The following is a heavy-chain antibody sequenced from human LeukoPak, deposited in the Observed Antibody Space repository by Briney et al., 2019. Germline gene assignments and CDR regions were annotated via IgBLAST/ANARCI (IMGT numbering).Heavy chain of an antibody. D-gene: IGHD5-12*01. Sequence: SGGSLRLSCTASGFTFGDYAMSWFRQAPGKGLEWVGFIRSKVYGGTTEYAASVKGRFTISRDDSKSIAYLQMNSLKTEDTAVYYCTRDPSQSLCGYDLCWGQGTLVTVSS. V-gene: IGHV3-49*03. CDR3: TRDPSQSLCGYDLC. CDR2: IRSKVYGGTT. CDR1: GFTFGDYA. J-gene: IGHJ4*02.